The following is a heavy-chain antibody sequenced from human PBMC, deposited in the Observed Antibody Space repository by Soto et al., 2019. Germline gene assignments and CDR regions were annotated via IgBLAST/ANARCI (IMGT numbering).Heavy chain of an antibody. CDR3: ARHAPYCSSTSHCAYGMDV. D-gene: IGHD2-2*01. CDR1: GGSISSYY. J-gene: IGHJ6*02. V-gene: IGHV4-59*08. CDR2: IYYSGTT. Sequence: QVQLQESGPGLVKPSETLSLTCTVSGGSISSYYWSWIRQPPGKGLEWIGYIYYSGTTSYNPSLKGRVTIPVDTSKNQFPLKLSSVTAADTAVYYCARHAPYCSSTSHCAYGMDVWGQGTTVTVSS.